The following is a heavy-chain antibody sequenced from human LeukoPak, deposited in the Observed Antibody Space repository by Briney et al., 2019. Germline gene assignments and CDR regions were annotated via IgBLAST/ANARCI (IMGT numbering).Heavy chain of an antibody. CDR3: ATGYYDSSSYSLMWWFDP. D-gene: IGHD3-22*01. J-gene: IGHJ5*02. Sequence: ASVKVSCKVSGYTLTELSMHWVRQAPGKGLEWMGGFDPEDGETIYAQKFQGRVTMTEDTSTDTAYMELSSLRSEDTAVYYCATGYYDSSSYSLMWWFDPWGQGTLVTVSS. CDR2: FDPEDGET. CDR1: GYTLTELS. V-gene: IGHV1-24*01.